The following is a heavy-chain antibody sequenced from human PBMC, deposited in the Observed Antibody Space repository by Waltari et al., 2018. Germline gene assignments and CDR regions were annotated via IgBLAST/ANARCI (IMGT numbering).Heavy chain of an antibody. V-gene: IGHV4-59*01. CDR3: ARDRGPLVQVWPSPGPTYYMDV. Sequence: QVEMHESGPGLVRPSETLSLSCSVSGDPMNDYLWTWLRQSPHGGLEWLGSVFYNGDANYSPSVESRLSISLDKARQLFSLNFTSVTPEDSAIYYCARDRGPLVQVWPSPGPTYYMDVWGPGTTVIVSS. CDR1: GDPMNDYL. CDR2: VFYNGDA. J-gene: IGHJ6*03. D-gene: IGHD2-15*01.